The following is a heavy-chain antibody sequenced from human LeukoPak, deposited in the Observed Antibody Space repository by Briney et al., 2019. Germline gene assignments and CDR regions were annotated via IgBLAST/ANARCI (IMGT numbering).Heavy chain of an antibody. Sequence: SETLSLTCAVSGDSISSYYWSWIRQPPGKGLEWIGYIYYTGSTNYNPSLKSRVTISVDTSKNQFSLKLSSVTAADTAVYYCARERHSNYEDYWGQGTLVTVSS. CDR3: ARERHSNYEDY. J-gene: IGHJ4*02. CDR1: GDSISSYY. CDR2: IYYTGST. D-gene: IGHD4-11*01. V-gene: IGHV4-59*08.